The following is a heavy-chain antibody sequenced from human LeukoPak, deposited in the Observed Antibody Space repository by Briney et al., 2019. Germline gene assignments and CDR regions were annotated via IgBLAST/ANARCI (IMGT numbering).Heavy chain of an antibody. CDR3: AKDREYSYVYDAFDI. V-gene: IGHV3-23*01. Sequence: GGSLRLSCAASGFTFSSHAMSWVRQAPGKGLEWVSGMSGSGGSTYYADSVKGRFTISRDNSKNTLYLQMNTLRAEDTAVYYCAKDREYSYVYDAFDIWGQGTLVTVSS. CDR1: GFTFSSHA. CDR2: MSGSGGST. J-gene: IGHJ3*02. D-gene: IGHD3-16*01.